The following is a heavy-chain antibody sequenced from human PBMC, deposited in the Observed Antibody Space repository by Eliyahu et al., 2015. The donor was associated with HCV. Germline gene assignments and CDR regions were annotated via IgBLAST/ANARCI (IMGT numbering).Heavy chain of an antibody. J-gene: IGHJ3*02. CDR3: ARRFSSTQGRGGFDI. Sequence: QVQLQQWGAGLLKPSETLSLTCAVYGGSFSGNYWNWIRQPPGKGLEWIGEIKHRGSTNYNPSLKSRVTISGDTSKKQFSLKLSSVTAADTAVYYCARRFSSTQGRGGFDIWGQGTMVTVSS. V-gene: IGHV4-34*01. CDR1: GGSFSGNY. CDR2: IKHRGST. D-gene: IGHD2-2*01.